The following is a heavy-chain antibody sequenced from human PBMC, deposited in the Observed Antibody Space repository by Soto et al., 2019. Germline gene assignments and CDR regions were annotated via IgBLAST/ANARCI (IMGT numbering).Heavy chain of an antibody. Sequence: QVQLQESGPGLVKPSETLSLSCSVSGGSISGHYWSWVRQTPGKGLEWIGYMYYSGITNYNPALKSRVTISVDTSKNLFSLRLTSVTAADYAVYYCARGPYYDLIWNYYYMDVWGKGTTVTVSS. J-gene: IGHJ6*03. CDR3: ARGPYYDLIWNYYYMDV. CDR2: MYYSGIT. CDR1: GGSISGHY. D-gene: IGHD3-16*01. V-gene: IGHV4-59*08.